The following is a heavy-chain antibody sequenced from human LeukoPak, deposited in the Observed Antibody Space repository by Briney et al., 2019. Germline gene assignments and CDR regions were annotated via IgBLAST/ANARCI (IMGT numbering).Heavy chain of an antibody. Sequence: GGSLRLSCAASGFTFSSYGMHWVRQAPGKGLEWVAVMSYDGSNKYYADSVKGRFTISRDNSKNTLYLQMNSLRAEDTAVYYCAKQVATRPYWGQGTLVTVSS. J-gene: IGHJ4*02. D-gene: IGHD5-12*01. CDR3: AKQVATRPY. CDR2: MSYDGSNK. CDR1: GFTFSSYG. V-gene: IGHV3-30*18.